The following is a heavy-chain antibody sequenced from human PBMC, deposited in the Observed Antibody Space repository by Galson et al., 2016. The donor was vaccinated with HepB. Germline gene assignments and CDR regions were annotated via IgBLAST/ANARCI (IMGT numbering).Heavy chain of an antibody. CDR3: ARDGRQDRGSIFDY. J-gene: IGHJ4*02. CDR1: GFVVSSTY. CDR2: LYRDGFT. D-gene: IGHD6-6*01. V-gene: IGHV3-66*01. Sequence: SLRLSCAASGFVVSSTYMAWVRQAPGRGLECVSLLYRDGFTYYADSVKGRFTISRDNSKNTFYLQMNSLRADDTAVDYCARDGRQDRGSIFDYWGQGTLVTVSS.